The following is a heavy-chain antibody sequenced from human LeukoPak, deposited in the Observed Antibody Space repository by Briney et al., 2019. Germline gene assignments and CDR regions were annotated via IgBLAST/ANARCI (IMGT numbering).Heavy chain of an antibody. CDR1: GFTFSSYA. V-gene: IGHV3-23*01. CDR2: ISGSGGST. D-gene: IGHD2-2*01. Sequence: GGSLRLSCAASGFTFSSYAMSWVRQAPGKGLEWVSTISGSGGSTYYADSVKARFTISRDNSKNTLYLQMNSLRAEDTAVYYCARHEGGYCSSISCFTLLDYWGQGALVTVSS. J-gene: IGHJ4*02. CDR3: ARHEGGYCSSISCFTLLDY.